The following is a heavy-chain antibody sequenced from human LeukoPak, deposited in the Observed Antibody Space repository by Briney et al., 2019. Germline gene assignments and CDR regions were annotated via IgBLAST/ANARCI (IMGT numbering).Heavy chain of an antibody. J-gene: IGHJ4*02. Sequence: ASVKVSCKASGYTFTSYGISWVRQAPGQGLEWMGWISAYNGNTNYAQKLQGRVTMTTDTSTSTAYMGLRSLRSDDTAVYYCARDQGSITMIVVVRGDYWGQGTLVTVSS. CDR3: ARDQGSITMIVVVRGDY. CDR1: GYTFTSYG. D-gene: IGHD3-22*01. V-gene: IGHV1-18*01. CDR2: ISAYNGNT.